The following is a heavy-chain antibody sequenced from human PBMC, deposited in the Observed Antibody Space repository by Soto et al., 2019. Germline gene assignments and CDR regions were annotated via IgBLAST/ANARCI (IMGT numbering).Heavy chain of an antibody. CDR1: VGSISSYY. CDR2: IYHSGTT. Sequence: SETPSLTCTVCVGSISSYYWSWIRQPPGKGLEWIGYIYHSGTTNYNPSLKSRVTISGDTSKNQFSLKLSSVTAADTAVYYCARQGDYSNFDYWGQGTLVTVSS. CDR3: ARQGDYSNFDY. D-gene: IGHD4-4*01. V-gene: IGHV4-59*08. J-gene: IGHJ4*02.